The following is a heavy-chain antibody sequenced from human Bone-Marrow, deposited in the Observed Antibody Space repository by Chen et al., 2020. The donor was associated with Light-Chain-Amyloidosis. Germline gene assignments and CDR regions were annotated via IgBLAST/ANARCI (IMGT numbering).Heavy chain of an antibody. CDR3: AREVVDSTSAGWYFDL. D-gene: IGHD6-6*01. J-gene: IGHJ2*01. CDR1: GFTFSSSA. CDR2: IGTIGDT. V-gene: IGHV3-13*01. Sequence: EVQLVESGGGLVQPGGSLRLSCAASGFTFSSSAMHLVRQAAGKGLEWVSAIGTIGDTYYPGSVKGRFTISRDDAKNSLYLQMNSLRAEDTGVYYCAREVVDSTSAGWYFDLWGRGTLVTVSS.